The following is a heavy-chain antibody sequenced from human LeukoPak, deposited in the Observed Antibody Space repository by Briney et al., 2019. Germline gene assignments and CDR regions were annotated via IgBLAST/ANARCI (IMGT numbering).Heavy chain of an antibody. CDR2: FRSSSSYI. Sequence: GGSLRLSCAASGFTFSIYDMNWVRQAPGQGLEWVSSFRSSSSYIYYADSVKGRFTISRDNAKNSLYLQMNSLRAEDTAVYYCARDGGRGDFDYWGQGTLVTVSS. V-gene: IGHV3-21*01. J-gene: IGHJ4*02. CDR3: ARDGGRGDFDY. D-gene: IGHD6-25*01. CDR1: GFTFSIYD.